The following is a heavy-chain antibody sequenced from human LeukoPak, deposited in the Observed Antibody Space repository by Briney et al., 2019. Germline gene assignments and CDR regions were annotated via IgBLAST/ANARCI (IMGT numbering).Heavy chain of an antibody. D-gene: IGHD2-2*01. Sequence: PGRSLRLSCAASGFTFSDYGMHWVRQVPGKGPVWVSRINSDGRITSYADSVKGRFTISRDNAKNTLYLQMNSLRAEDTAVYSCARVGVPQYAFDIWGQGTWVTVSS. CDR3: ARVGVPQYAFDI. CDR1: GFTFSDYG. J-gene: IGHJ3*02. V-gene: IGHV3-74*01. CDR2: INSDGRIT.